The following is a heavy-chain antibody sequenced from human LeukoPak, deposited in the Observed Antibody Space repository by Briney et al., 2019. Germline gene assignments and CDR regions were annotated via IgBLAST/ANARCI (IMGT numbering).Heavy chain of an antibody. CDR3: ARVSEGSGSYDY. CDR2: IGTAGDT. J-gene: IGHJ4*02. CDR1: GFTFSSYD. Sequence: GGSLRLSCAASGFTFSSYDMHWVRQATGKGLEWVSAIGTAGDTYYPGSVKGRFTISRENAKNSLYLQMNSLRAGDTAVYYCARVSEGSGSYDYWGQGTLVTVSS. D-gene: IGHD3-10*01. V-gene: IGHV3-13*01.